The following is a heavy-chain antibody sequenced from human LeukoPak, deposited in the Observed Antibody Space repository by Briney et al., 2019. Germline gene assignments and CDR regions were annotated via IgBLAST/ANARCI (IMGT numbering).Heavy chain of an antibody. D-gene: IGHD2-2*01. J-gene: IGHJ4*02. Sequence: GGSLRLSCTVSGFTFSSYAMYWVRQAPGKGLEYVSAISTNGGSTYYANSVKDRFTISRDNSKNMLYLQMGSLRAEDMAVYYCARAQWGKVVPAALFDYWGQGTLVTVSS. V-gene: IGHV3-64*01. CDR1: GFTFSSYA. CDR3: ARAQWGKVVPAALFDY. CDR2: ISTNGGST.